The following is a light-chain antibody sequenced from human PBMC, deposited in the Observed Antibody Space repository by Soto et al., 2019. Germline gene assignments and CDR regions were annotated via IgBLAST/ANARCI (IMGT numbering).Light chain of an antibody. Sequence: EVLMTQSQGTLSVSPGERVIVSCRASQSIGSNLAWYQQKPGQAPRLLIYGASTRVIGVPDRFSGGRSWTEFTLTISSLQSDDIAVYFCQQYNDWPPYTFGQGTKLEIK. CDR2: GAS. V-gene: IGKV3-15*01. J-gene: IGKJ2*01. CDR3: QQYNDWPPYT. CDR1: QSIGSN.